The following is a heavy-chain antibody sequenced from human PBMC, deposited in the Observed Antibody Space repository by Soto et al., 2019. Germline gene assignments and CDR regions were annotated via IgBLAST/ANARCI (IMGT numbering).Heavy chain of an antibody. J-gene: IGHJ6*02. D-gene: IGHD5-12*01. CDR3: VRDQAIVATTYYYYYGMDV. V-gene: IGHV1-69*13. CDR1: GGTFSSYA. Sequence: AASVQVSCKASGGTFSSYAISWVRQAPGQGLEWMGGIIPIFGTANYAQKFQGRVTITADESTSTAYMELSSLRSEDTAVYYCVRDQAIVATTYYYYYGMDVWGQGTTVTVSS. CDR2: IIPIFGTA.